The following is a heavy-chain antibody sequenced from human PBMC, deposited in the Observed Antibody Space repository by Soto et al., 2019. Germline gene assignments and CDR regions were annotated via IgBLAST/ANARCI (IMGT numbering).Heavy chain of an antibody. CDR3: ANLPLKPYYYGMDV. CDR1: GYTLTELS. J-gene: IGHJ6*02. Sequence: ASVKVSCKVSGYTLTELSMHWVRQAPGKGLEWMGGFDPEDGETIYAQKFQGRVTMTEDTSTDTAYMELSSLRSEDTAVYYCANLPLKPYYYGMDVWRQRTTVTVSS. V-gene: IGHV1-24*01. CDR2: FDPEDGET.